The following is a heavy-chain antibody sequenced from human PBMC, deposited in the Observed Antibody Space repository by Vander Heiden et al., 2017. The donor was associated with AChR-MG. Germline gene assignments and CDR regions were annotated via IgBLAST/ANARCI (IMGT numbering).Heavy chain of an antibody. Sequence: QVQLVQSGAEVKKPGSSVKVSCKASGGTFSSYAISWVRQAPGQGLDWMGGIIPIFGTANYAQKFQGRVTITADESTSTAYMELSSLRSEDTAVYYCACDYYGSGRRGMDVWGQGTTVTVSS. CDR1: GGTFSSYA. CDR2: IIPIFGTA. CDR3: ACDYYGSGRRGMDV. D-gene: IGHD3-10*01. V-gene: IGHV1-69*01. J-gene: IGHJ6*02.